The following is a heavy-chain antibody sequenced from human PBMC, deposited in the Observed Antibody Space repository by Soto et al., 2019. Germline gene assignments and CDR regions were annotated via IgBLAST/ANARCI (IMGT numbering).Heavy chain of an antibody. CDR3: AREAYSSSRDGMDV. CDR2: ISYDGSNK. J-gene: IGHJ6*02. Sequence: QVQLVESGGGVVQPGRSLRLSCEASGFTFSSYAMHWVRQAPGKGLEWVAVISYDGSNKYSADSVKGRFTISRDNSKNTLYLQMNSLSAEDTAVYYCAREAYSSSRDGMDVWGQGPTVTVSS. V-gene: IGHV3-30-3*01. D-gene: IGHD6-6*01. CDR1: GFTFSSYA.